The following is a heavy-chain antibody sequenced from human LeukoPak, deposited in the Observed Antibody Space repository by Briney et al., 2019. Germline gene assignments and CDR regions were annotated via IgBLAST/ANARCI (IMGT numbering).Heavy chain of an antibody. D-gene: IGHD3-3*01. CDR2: IYHSGST. V-gene: IGHV4-38-2*02. CDR1: GYSISSGYY. CDR3: ARCPGNYDFWSGYYYYYMDV. Sequence: SETLSLTCTVSGYSISSGYYWGWIRQPPGKGLEWIGSIYHSGSTYYNPSLKSRVTISVDTSKNQFSLKLSSVTAADTAVYYCARCPGNYDFWSGYYYYYMDVWGKGTTVTVSS. J-gene: IGHJ6*03.